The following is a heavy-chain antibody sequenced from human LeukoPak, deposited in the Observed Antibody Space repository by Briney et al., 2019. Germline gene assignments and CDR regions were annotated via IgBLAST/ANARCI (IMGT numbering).Heavy chain of an antibody. D-gene: IGHD2-15*01. Sequence: GGSLRLSCAASGFMFSSYWMSWVRQAPGKGLEWVADIKEDGSEKSYVDSVKGRFTISRDNAKNSLYLQMNTLRAEDTAVYYCARGGYCSGGHCYGGDYWGQGTLVTVSS. J-gene: IGHJ4*02. CDR1: GFMFSSYW. CDR3: ARGGYCSGGHCYGGDY. CDR2: IKEDGSEK. V-gene: IGHV3-7*01.